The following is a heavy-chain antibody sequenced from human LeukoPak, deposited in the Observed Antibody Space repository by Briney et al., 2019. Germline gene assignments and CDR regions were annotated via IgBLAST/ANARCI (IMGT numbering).Heavy chain of an antibody. V-gene: IGHV1-69*05. CDR2: IIPIFGTA. J-gene: IGHJ4*02. CDR1: GGTFSSYA. CDR3: ARERPPGDSSNWFLEGYFDI. Sequence: SVKVSCKASGGTFSSYAITWVRQAPGQGLEWMGRIIPIFGTANYAQKFQGRVTITTDESTSTAYMELSTLGSDDTAVYYCARERPPGDSSNWFLEGYFDIWGQGTLVTVSS. D-gene: IGHD6-13*01.